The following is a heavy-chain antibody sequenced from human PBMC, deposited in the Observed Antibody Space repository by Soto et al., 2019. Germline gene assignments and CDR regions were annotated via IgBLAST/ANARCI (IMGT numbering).Heavy chain of an antibody. D-gene: IGHD2-2*01. Sequence: ASVKVSCKASGYTLTGYYMHWVRQAPGRGLEWMGWINPNSGGTNYAQKFQGWVTMTTDTSTSTAYMELRSLRSDDTAVYYCARDNIVVVPAAIGYWGQGTLVTVSS. CDR2: INPNSGGT. J-gene: IGHJ4*02. CDR1: GYTLTGYY. V-gene: IGHV1-2*04. CDR3: ARDNIVVVPAAIGY.